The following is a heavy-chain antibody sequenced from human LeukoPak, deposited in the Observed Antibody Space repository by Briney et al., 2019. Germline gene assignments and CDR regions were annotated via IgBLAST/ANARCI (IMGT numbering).Heavy chain of an antibody. CDR3: ARLGITIFGVAVEAFDI. V-gene: IGHV4-59*01. J-gene: IGHJ3*02. CDR1: GGSISSYY. Sequence: SETLSLTCTVSGGSISSYYWSWIRQPPGKGLEWIGYLYYSGSTNYNPSLKSRVTISVDTSKNQFSLKLSSVTAADTAVYYCARLGITIFGVAVEAFDIWGQGTMVTVSS. CDR2: LYYSGST. D-gene: IGHD3-3*01.